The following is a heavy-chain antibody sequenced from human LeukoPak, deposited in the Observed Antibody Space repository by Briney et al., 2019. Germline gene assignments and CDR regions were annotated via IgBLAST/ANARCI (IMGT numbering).Heavy chain of an antibody. V-gene: IGHV4-39*01. CDR1: GGSISSSSYY. Sequence: SETLSLTCTVSGGSISSSSYYWGWIRQPPGKGLEWIGSIYYSGSTYYNPSLKSRVTISVDTSKNRFSLKLSSVTAADTAVYYCARHEEGIFDYWGQGTLVTVSS. D-gene: IGHD2-15*01. CDR3: ARHEEGIFDY. CDR2: IYYSGST. J-gene: IGHJ4*02.